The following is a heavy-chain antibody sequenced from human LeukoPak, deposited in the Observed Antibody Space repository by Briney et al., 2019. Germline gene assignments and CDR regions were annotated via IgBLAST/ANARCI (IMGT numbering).Heavy chain of an antibody. CDR2: ISESGSNT. Sequence: PGGSLRLSCAASGFTFSIHAMSWVRQAPGKGLEWVSGISESGSNTYYADSVKGRFTISRDNSKNTLYLQMNSLRGEDTAVFYCAKGYSLVTTTVEYFFDYWGQGALVTVSS. D-gene: IGHD2-21*02. V-gene: IGHV3-23*01. CDR3: AKGYSLVTTTVEYFFDY. J-gene: IGHJ4*02. CDR1: GFTFSIHA.